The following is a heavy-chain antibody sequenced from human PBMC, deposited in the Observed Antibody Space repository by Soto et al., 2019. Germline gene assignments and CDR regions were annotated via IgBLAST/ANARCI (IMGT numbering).Heavy chain of an antibody. V-gene: IGHV3-11*06. Sequence: LRLSCAASGFTFSDYYMSWIRQAPGKGLERVSYCSSSSSYRNHADSVKRRSTISRDNAKNSLYLQMNSLRAEHTAVYYCAKGTYYDILTDYYKIGLYVDSWGQGTLVTVSS. D-gene: IGHD3-9*01. CDR1: GFTFSDYY. CDR2: CSSSSSYR. J-gene: IGHJ4*02. CDR3: AKGTYYDILTDYYKIGLYVDS.